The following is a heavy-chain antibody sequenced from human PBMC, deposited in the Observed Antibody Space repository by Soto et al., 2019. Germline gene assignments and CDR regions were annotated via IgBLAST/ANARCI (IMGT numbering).Heavy chain of an antibody. CDR2: IYYSGST. J-gene: IGHJ3*02. CDR1: GGSISSYY. V-gene: IGHV4-59*08. D-gene: IGHD4-17*01. CDR3: ARGWGWYGDYIGAFDI. Sequence: SETLSLTCTVSGGSISSYYWSWIRQPPGKGLEWIGYIYYSGSTNYNPSLKSRVTISVDTSKNQFSLKLSSVTAADTAVYYCARGWGWYGDYIGAFDIWGQGTMVTVSS.